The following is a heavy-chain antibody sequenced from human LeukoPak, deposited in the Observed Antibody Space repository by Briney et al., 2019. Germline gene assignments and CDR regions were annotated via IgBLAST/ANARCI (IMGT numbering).Heavy chain of an antibody. Sequence: GGSLRLSCAASGFAFSSYWMHWVRQAPGKGLVWVSRINSDGSNTSYADSVKGRFTISRDNAKNTLYLQMNSLRAEDTAVYYCAVGATYELDYWGQGTLVTVSS. CDR2: INSDGSNT. D-gene: IGHD1-26*01. J-gene: IGHJ4*02. CDR1: GFAFSSYW. V-gene: IGHV3-74*01. CDR3: AVGATYELDY.